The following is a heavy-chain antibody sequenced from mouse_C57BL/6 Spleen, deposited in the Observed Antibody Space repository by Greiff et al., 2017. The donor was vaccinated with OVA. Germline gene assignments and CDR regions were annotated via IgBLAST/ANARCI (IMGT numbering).Heavy chain of an antibody. CDR2: IYPGDGDT. V-gene: IGHV1-80*01. D-gene: IGHD2-3*01. CDR1: GYAFSSYW. J-gene: IGHJ4*01. Sequence: VQLQQSGAELVKPGASVKISCKASGYAFSSYWMNWVKQRPGKGLEWIGQIYPGDGDTNYNGKFKGKATLTADKSSSTAYMQLSSLTSEDSAVYFCARRDDPYAMDYWGQGTSVTVSS. CDR3: ARRDDPYAMDY.